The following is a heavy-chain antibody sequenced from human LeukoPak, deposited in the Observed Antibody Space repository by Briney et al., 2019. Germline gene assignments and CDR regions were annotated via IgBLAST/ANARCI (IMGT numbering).Heavy chain of an antibody. D-gene: IGHD3-22*01. Sequence: GGSLRLSCAASGFTFSNYAMSWVRQAPGKGLEWVSAISGSGVSTYYADSVKGRFTISRDNSKNTLYLQMNSLRAEDTAVYYCAKVNEITMIVIDAFDIWGQGTMVTVSS. CDR3: AKVNEITMIVIDAFDI. CDR1: GFTFSNYA. J-gene: IGHJ3*02. CDR2: ISGSGVST. V-gene: IGHV3-23*01.